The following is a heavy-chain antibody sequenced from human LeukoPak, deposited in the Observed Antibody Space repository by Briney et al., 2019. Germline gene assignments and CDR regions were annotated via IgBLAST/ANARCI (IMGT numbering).Heavy chain of an antibody. CDR3: AKDLAGWEGYFDY. V-gene: IGHV3-30*02. CDR2: IRYDGSNK. D-gene: IGHD6-19*01. CDR1: GFTFSSYG. Sequence: GGSLRLSCAASGFTFSSYGMHWVRQAPGKGLEWVAFIRYDGSNKYYADSVKGRFTISRDNSKNTLYLQMNSLRAEDTAVYYCAKDLAGWEGYFDYWGQGTLVTVSS. J-gene: IGHJ4*02.